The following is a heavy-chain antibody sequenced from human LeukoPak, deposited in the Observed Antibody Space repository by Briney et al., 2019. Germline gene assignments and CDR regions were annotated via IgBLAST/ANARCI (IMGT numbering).Heavy chain of an antibody. CDR1: GGTFSSYA. V-gene: IGHV1-69*05. CDR3: ARGRIAVANNWFDP. J-gene: IGHJ5*02. D-gene: IGHD6-19*01. CDR2: IIPIFGTA. Sequence: ASVKVSCKASGGTFSSYAISWVRRAPGQGLEWMGGIIPIFGTANYAQKFQGRVTITTDESTSTAYMELSSLRSGDTAVYYCARGRIAVANNWFDPWGQGTLVTVSS.